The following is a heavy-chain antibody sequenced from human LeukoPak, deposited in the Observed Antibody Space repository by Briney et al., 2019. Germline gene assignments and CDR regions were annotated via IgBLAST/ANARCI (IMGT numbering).Heavy chain of an antibody. CDR1: GGSISSSSYY. V-gene: IGHV4-39*01. J-gene: IGHJ4*02. CDR3: ARLRIAARLFDY. D-gene: IGHD6-6*01. CDR2: IYYSGST. Sequence: SETLSLTCTVSGGSISSSSYYWGWIRQPPGKGLDWIGSIYYSGSTYYNPSLKSRVTISVDTSKNQFSLKLSSVTAADTAVYYCARLRIAARLFDYWGQGTLVTVSS.